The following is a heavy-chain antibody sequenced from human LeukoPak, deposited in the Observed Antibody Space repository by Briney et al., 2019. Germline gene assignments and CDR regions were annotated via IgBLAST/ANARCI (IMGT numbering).Heavy chain of an antibody. D-gene: IGHD3-3*01. Sequence: SEILSLTCAVYGGSFSGYYWSWIRQPPGKGLEWIGEINHSGSTNYNPSLKSRVTISVDTSKNQFSLKLSSVTAADTAVYYCARARTIFGVVIPTAVYYMDVWGKGTTVNVSS. CDR3: ARARTIFGVVIPTAVYYMDV. J-gene: IGHJ6*03. CDR1: GGSFSGYY. CDR2: INHSGST. V-gene: IGHV4-34*01.